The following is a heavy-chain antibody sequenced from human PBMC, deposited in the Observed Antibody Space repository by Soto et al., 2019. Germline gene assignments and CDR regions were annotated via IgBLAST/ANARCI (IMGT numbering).Heavy chain of an antibody. CDR1: GFPFSSYW. V-gene: IGHV3-7*01. CDR3: ARYGGSDVSCYGL. CDR2: IKQDGSER. Sequence: GGSLRLSCEASGFPFSSYWMSWVRQAPGKGLEWVANIKQDGSERYYVDSVKGRFTISRDNAEGSLFLQMNSLRVEDTGMYYCARYGGSDVSCYGLWGQGALVTVSS. J-gene: IGHJ4*02. D-gene: IGHD2-15*01.